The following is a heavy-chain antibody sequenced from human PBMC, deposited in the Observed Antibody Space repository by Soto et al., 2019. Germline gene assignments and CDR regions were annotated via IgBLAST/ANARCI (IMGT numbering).Heavy chain of an antibody. CDR1: RVAFSKFI. CDR3: ARVTAGHFDY. D-gene: IGHD6-13*01. J-gene: IGHJ4*02. V-gene: IGHV1-69*13. CDR2: IIPIFGTA. Sequence: SVKVSCKASRVAFSKFIVTWVRQAPGLGLEWVGGIIPIFGTANYAQKFQGRVTITADESTSTSYMEVNNLRSEDTAVYYCARVTAGHFDYWGQGTLVTVSS.